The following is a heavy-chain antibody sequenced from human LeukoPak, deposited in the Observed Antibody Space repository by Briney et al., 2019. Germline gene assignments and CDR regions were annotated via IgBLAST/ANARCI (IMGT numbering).Heavy chain of an antibody. CDR2: ISYDGSNK. Sequence: GGSLRLSCAASGFTFSSYAMHWVRQAPGKGLEGVAVISYDGSNKYYADSVKGRFTISRDNSKNTLYLQMNSLRAEDTAVYYCARGPTGTYPHYFEYWGQGTLVTVSS. CDR1: GFTFSSYA. J-gene: IGHJ4*02. CDR3: ARGPTGTYPHYFEY. V-gene: IGHV3-30*01. D-gene: IGHD1-7*01.